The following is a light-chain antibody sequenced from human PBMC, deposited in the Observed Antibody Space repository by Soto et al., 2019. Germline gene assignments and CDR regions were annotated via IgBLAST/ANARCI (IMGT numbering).Light chain of an antibody. J-gene: IGKJ4*01. CDR1: QTITTN. Sequence: EIVMTQSPATLSVSPGERATLSCRASQTITTNLAWYQLKPGQAPRLLIYGASTRATGIPARFSGSGSGTEFTLTISSLQSEDFAVYYCPQYNNWPLTFGGGTKVEIK. CDR3: PQYNNWPLT. V-gene: IGKV3-15*01. CDR2: GAS.